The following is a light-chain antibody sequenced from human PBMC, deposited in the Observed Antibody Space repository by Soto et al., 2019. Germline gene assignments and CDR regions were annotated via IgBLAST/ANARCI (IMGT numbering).Light chain of an antibody. CDR3: QQYTSYWT. Sequence: ILMSQSPSSLSASIGDRVKITCRASQDLGKWLAWYQQKPGKAPKLLIHKASTLSEGVPSRCSGFGSGTEYILTISDLQPDDFGTYFCQQYTSYWTFGQGTMVEIK. V-gene: IGKV1-5*03. CDR2: KAS. J-gene: IGKJ1*01. CDR1: QDLGKW.